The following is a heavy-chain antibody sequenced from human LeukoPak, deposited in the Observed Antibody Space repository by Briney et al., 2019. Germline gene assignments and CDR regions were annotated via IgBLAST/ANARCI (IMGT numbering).Heavy chain of an antibody. J-gene: IGHJ4*02. CDR3: AKSISRITIFGVLIRWFDY. CDR2: ISGSGDTT. V-gene: IGHV3-23*01. D-gene: IGHD3-3*01. CDR1: GFTFSSYA. Sequence: GGSLRLSCAASGFTFSSYAMSWVRQAPGKGLEWVSSISGSGDTTYYTDSVKGRFTISRDNSKNTLYLQMNSLRAEDTAVYYCAKSISRITIFGVLIRWFDYWGQGSLVTVSS.